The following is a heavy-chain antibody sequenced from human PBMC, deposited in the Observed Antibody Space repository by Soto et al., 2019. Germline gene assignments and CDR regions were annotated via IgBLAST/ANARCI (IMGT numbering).Heavy chain of an antibody. D-gene: IGHD3-10*01. CDR2: IYYSGST. Sequence: SETLSLPCTVSGGSISSGGYYWSWIRQHPGKGLEWIGYIYYSGSTYYNPSLKSPVTIPVETSQNQFSLKLSSGPAADTAVYCCARPAVWSGFGYGMDVWGQGTTVTVSS. CDR3: ARPAVWSGFGYGMDV. CDR1: GGSISSGGYY. J-gene: IGHJ6*02. V-gene: IGHV4-31*01.